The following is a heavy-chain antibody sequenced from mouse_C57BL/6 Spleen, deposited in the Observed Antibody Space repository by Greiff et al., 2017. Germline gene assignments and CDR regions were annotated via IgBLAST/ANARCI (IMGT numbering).Heavy chain of an antibody. CDR1: GYTFTSYW. D-gene: IGHD3-2*01. Sequence: QVQLQQPGAELVRPGSSVKLSCTASGYTFTSYWMEWVKPRPGQGLEWIGNIYPSDSETHYNQKFKDKATLTVDKSTSAASVQLSSLTSEDSAVYCFARRQWYFDYWGQGTTLTVSS. CDR3: ARRQWYFDY. J-gene: IGHJ2*01. CDR2: IYPSDSET. V-gene: IGHV1-61*01.